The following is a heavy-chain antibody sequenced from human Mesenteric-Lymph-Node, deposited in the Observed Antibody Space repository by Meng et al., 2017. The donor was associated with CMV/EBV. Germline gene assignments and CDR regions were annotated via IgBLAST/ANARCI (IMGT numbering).Heavy chain of an antibody. V-gene: IGHV5-51*01. J-gene: IGHJ6*02. CDR3: ARPVGATGPDYHYGMDV. CDR2: IYPGDSDT. Sequence: ESLKISCKASGYNFFNQWIGWVRQMPGKGLEWMGVIYPGDSDTRYSPSFQGQVTISADTLINTAFLQWSSLKASDTAIYYCARPVGATGPDYHYGMDVWGQGTTVTVSS. CDR1: GYNFFNQW. D-gene: IGHD1-26*01.